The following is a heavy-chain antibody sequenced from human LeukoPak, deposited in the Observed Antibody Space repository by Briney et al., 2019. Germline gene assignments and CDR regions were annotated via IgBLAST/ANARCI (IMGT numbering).Heavy chain of an antibody. Sequence: SSETLSLTCTVSGGSISSGDYYWSWIRQPPGKGLEWIGYIYYSGSTYYNPSLKSRVTISVDTSENQFSLKLSSVTAADAAVYYCARESSSGIAAANYWGQGTLVTVSS. CDR3: ARESSSGIAAANY. CDR2: IYYSGST. CDR1: GGSISSGDYY. D-gene: IGHD6-13*01. J-gene: IGHJ4*02. V-gene: IGHV4-30-4*01.